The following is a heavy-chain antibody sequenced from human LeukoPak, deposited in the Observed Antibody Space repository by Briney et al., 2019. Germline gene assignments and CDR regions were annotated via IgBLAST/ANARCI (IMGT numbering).Heavy chain of an antibody. V-gene: IGHV3-48*03. Sequence: GGSLRLSCAASGFTFSSYEMNWVRQAPGKGLEWVSYISSSGSTIYYADSVKGRFTISRDNSKNTLYLQMNSLRAEDTAVYYCARGTTHYGSGSYYNVPFEQGYYYMDVWGKGTTVTISS. CDR3: ARGTTHYGSGSYYNVPFEQGYYYMDV. D-gene: IGHD3-10*01. CDR1: GFTFSSYE. J-gene: IGHJ6*03. CDR2: ISSSGSTI.